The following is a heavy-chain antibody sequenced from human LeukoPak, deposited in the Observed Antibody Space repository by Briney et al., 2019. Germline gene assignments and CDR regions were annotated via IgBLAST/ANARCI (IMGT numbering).Heavy chain of an antibody. CDR3: AKSNGYGLVDI. CDR1: GYSISTGYY. D-gene: IGHD3-10*01. Sequence: SETLSLTCTVSGYSISTGYYWDWIRQPPGKGLEWIGTFYHGGSTYYNASLKSQVSISIDTSKNQFSLKLNSVTAADTAVYYCAKSNGYGLVDIWGQGTMVTVSS. V-gene: IGHV4-38-2*02. J-gene: IGHJ3*02. CDR2: FYHGGST.